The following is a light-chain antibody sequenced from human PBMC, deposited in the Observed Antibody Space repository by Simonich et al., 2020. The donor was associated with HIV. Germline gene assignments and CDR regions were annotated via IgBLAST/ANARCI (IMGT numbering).Light chain of an antibody. CDR3: QQYYSTPQLT. CDR1: QGISNS. Sequence: DIKMNQSPSSLSASVVDRVTITCRASQGISNSLAWYQQKPGQAPKVLLYAASRMESGVPSRFSGSGSGTDYTLTISSLQPEDFATYYCQQYYSTPQLTFGGGTKVEIK. CDR2: AAS. J-gene: IGKJ4*01. V-gene: IGKV1-NL1*01.